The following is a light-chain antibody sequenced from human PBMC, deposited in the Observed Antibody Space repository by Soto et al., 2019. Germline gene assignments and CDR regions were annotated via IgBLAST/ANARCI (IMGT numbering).Light chain of an antibody. Sequence: QSALTQPPSVSGAPGQRVTISCTGSSSNIGAAYDVHWYQHLPGTAPKLLIYGNTNRPSGVPDRFSGSKSGTSASPAITGLQTEDEADYYCQSYDGSLSGYVFGTGTKVTVL. CDR1: SSNIGAAYD. CDR3: QSYDGSLSGYV. V-gene: IGLV1-40*01. J-gene: IGLJ1*01. CDR2: GNT.